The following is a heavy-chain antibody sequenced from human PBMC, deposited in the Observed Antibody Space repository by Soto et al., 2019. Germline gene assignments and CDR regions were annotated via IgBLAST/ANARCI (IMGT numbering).Heavy chain of an antibody. Sequence: GGSLRLSCAASGFTFSSYGMHWVRQAPGKGLEWVAVISYDGSNKYYADSVKGRFTISRDNSKNTLYLQMNSLRAEDTAVYYCAKGLRITMIVVVIFFFDYWGQGTLVTVSS. J-gene: IGHJ4*02. D-gene: IGHD3-22*01. V-gene: IGHV3-30*18. CDR2: ISYDGSNK. CDR3: AKGLRITMIVVVIFFFDY. CDR1: GFTFSSYG.